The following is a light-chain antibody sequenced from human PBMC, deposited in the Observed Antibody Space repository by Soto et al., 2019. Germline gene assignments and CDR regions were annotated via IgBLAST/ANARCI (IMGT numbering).Light chain of an antibody. J-gene: IGKJ5*01. CDR3: QQYKSYPLT. CDR2: GAS. V-gene: IGKV1-13*02. Sequence: IQLTQSPSSLSASVGDRVTITCRASQGISSTLAWYQQRPGKTPRLLIYGASSLQSGVPSRFSGSGSGTDFILTISSLQPEDFATYYCQQYKSYPLTFGQGTRLEIK. CDR1: QGISST.